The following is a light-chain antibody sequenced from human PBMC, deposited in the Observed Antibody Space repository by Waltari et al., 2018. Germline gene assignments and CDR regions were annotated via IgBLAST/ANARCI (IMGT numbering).Light chain of an antibody. CDR3: SSYTSSSTPYV. CDR2: DVS. CDR1: SSDVGGYNY. V-gene: IGLV2-14*01. J-gene: IGLJ1*01. Sequence: QSALTQPASVSGSPGQSITISCTGTSSDVGGYNYVSWYHQHPGKAPKLMIYDVSKPPSGVSNRFSGSKSGNTASLTISGLQAEDEADYYCSSYTSSSTPYVFGTGTKVTVL.